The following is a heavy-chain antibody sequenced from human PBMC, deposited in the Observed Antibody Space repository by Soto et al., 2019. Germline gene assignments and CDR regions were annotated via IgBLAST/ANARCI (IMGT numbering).Heavy chain of an antibody. CDR2: IKQDGSEK. D-gene: IGHD2-8*01. CDR1: VFTVSSYA. J-gene: IGHJ4*02. CDR3: ARPQGPRMAYAEYFDY. V-gene: IGHV3-7*01. Sequence: GGSLRLSCAASVFTVSSYAMSWVRQAPGKGLEWVANIKQDGSEKYYVDSVKGRFTISRDNAKNSLYLQMNSLRAEDTAVYYCARPQGPRMAYAEYFDYWGQGTLVTVSS.